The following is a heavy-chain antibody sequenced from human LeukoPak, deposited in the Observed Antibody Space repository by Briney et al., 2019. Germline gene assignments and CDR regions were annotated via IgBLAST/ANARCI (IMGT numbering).Heavy chain of an antibody. V-gene: IGHV3-21*04. Sequence: GGSLRLSCAASGFTFSNYGMSWVRQAPGKGLEWVSAISHSGSDTHYADSVKGRFTISRDNAKNSLYLQMNSLRAEDTALYYCARVRYFDWPLPYYFDYWGQGTLVTVSS. CDR1: GFTFSNYG. CDR2: ISHSGSDT. J-gene: IGHJ4*02. CDR3: ARVRYFDWPLPYYFDY. D-gene: IGHD3-9*01.